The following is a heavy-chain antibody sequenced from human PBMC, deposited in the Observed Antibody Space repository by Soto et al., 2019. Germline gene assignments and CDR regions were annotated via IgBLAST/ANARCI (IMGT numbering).Heavy chain of an antibody. J-gene: IGHJ4*02. CDR1: GFTFSSYS. CDR3: AKEIGSEWLVAGRTDY. CDR2: ISSSSSYI. V-gene: IGHV3-21*01. Sequence: PGGSLRLSCAASGFTFSSYSMNWVRQAPGKGLEWVSSISSSSSYIYYADSVKGRFTISRDNAKNSLYLQMNSLRAEDTAVYYCAKEIGSEWLVAGRTDYWGQGTLVTVSS. D-gene: IGHD6-19*01.